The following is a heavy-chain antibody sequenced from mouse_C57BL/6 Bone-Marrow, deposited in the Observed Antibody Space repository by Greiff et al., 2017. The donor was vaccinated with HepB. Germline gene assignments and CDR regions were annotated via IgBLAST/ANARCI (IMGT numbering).Heavy chain of an antibody. D-gene: IGHD1-1*01. CDR2: ISSGSSTI. J-gene: IGHJ3*01. CDR3: ASPYYYGSSWFAY. Sequence: EVKLVESGGGLVKPGWSLKLSCAASGFTFSDYGMHWVRQAPEKGLEWVAYISSGSSTIYYADTVKGRFTISRDNAKNTLFLQMTSLRSEDTAMYYCASPYYYGSSWFAYWGQGTLVTVSA. V-gene: IGHV5-17*01. CDR1: GFTFSDYG.